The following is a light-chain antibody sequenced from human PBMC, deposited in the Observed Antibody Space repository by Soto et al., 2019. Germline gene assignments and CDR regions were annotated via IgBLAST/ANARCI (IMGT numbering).Light chain of an antibody. V-gene: IGLV4-69*01. CDR2: LNSDGSH. Sequence: QSVLTQSPSASASLGASVKLTCTLSSGHSTYIIAWHQQQPEKGPRYLMNLNSDGSHSKGDGIPDRFSGSSSGAERYLTISSLQSEDEADYYCQTWGAGVWVFGGGTKLTVL. CDR3: QTWGAGVWV. J-gene: IGLJ3*02. CDR1: SGHSTYI.